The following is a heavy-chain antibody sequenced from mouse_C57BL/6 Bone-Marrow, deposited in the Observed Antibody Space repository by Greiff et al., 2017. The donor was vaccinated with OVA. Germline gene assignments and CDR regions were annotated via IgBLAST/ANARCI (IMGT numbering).Heavy chain of an antibody. J-gene: IGHJ4*01. Sequence: QVHVKQSGAELVKPGASVKVSCKASGYTFTSYWMHWVKQRPGQGLEWIGRIHPSDSDTNYNQKFKGKATLTVDKSSSTAYMQLSSLTSEDSAVYYCAIEARYSNYEDAMDYWGQGTSVTVSS. CDR3: AIEARYSNYEDAMDY. CDR2: IHPSDSDT. V-gene: IGHV1-74*01. CDR1: GYTFTSYW. D-gene: IGHD2-5*01.